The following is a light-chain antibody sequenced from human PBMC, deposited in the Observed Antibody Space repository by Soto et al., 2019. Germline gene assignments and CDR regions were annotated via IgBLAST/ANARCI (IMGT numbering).Light chain of an antibody. J-gene: IGLJ2*01. V-gene: IGLV3-21*04. CDR2: YDR. CDR3: QVWDGTTGHVV. CDR1: NIGSKS. Sequence: SSELTQPPSVSVAPGKTASITCGGNNIGSKSVHWYQQKPGQAPVVVIYYDRDRPSGIPERFSGSNSGNTATLTISRVEAGDEADYHWQVWDGTTGHVVFGGGTKVTVL.